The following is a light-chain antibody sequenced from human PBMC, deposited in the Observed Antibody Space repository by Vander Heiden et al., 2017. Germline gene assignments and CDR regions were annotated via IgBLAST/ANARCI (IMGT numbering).Light chain of an antibody. Sequence: MVTTHSPATLSLSPAERATRSCRASQSVRSYFAWYKQKPRQAPRLLIYDASNRATGIPARFSGSGPGTDFTLTISSLEPEDFAVYYCQQRSNWPLTFGGGTKVEIK. CDR3: QQRSNWPLT. J-gene: IGKJ4*01. CDR2: DAS. CDR1: QSVRSY. V-gene: IGKV3D-11*02.